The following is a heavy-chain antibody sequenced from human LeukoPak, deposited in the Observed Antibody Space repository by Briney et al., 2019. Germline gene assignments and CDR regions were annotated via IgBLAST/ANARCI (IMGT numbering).Heavy chain of an antibody. Sequence: GGSLRLSCAASGFTFSSYWMHWVRQVSGKGLVWVSRINRDGSSTTYADPVKGRFTISRDNAKNTLYLQMNSLRAEDTAVYYCARNAPYCGGDCYYYFGYWGQGTLVTVSS. CDR3: ARNAPYCGGDCYYYFGY. D-gene: IGHD2-21*02. CDR1: GFTFSSYW. V-gene: IGHV3-74*01. CDR2: INRDGSST. J-gene: IGHJ4*02.